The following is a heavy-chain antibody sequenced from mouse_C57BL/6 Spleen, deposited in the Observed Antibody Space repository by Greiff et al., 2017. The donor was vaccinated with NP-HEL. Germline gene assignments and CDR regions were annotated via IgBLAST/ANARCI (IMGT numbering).Heavy chain of an antibody. CDR3: ARSREYGSSSAWFAD. CDR1: GYTFTDYY. CDR2: IFPGSGST. D-gene: IGHD1-1*01. Sequence: VQLQQSGPELVKPGASVKISCKASGYTFTDYYINWVKQRPGQGLEWIGWIFPGSGSTYYNEKFKGKATLTVDKSSSTAYMLLSSLTSEDSAVYFCARSREYGSSSAWFADWGQGTMVTVSA. V-gene: IGHV1-75*01. J-gene: IGHJ3*01.